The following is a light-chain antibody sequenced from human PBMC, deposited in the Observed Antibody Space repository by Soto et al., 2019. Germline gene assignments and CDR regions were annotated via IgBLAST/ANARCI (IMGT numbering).Light chain of an antibody. J-gene: IGKJ1*01. CDR1: QSISSY. Sequence: DIQMTQSPSSLSASVGDRVTITCRASQSISSYLNWYQQXXXXAPKLLIYAASSLQSGVPSRFSGSGSGTDFTLTISSLQPEDFATYYCQQSYSTSWTFGQGTKVEIK. V-gene: IGKV1-39*01. CDR2: AAS. CDR3: QQSYSTSWT.